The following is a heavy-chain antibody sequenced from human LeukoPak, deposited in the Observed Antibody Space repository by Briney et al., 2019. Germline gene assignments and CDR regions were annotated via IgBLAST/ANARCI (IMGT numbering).Heavy chain of an antibody. V-gene: IGHV3-23*01. Sequence: GGSLRLSCAASGFTFSSYAMNWVRQAPARGLEWVSGFSGSCGTTYYAESVKGRLTISRDNSKNTLYLQMNSLRAEDTAVYYCANGNRCTSPNCLGYYYFYMDVWGKGTTVTVSS. CDR2: FSGSCGTT. J-gene: IGHJ6*03. CDR1: GFTFSSYA. CDR3: ANGNRCTSPNCLGYYYFYMDV. D-gene: IGHD2-8*01.